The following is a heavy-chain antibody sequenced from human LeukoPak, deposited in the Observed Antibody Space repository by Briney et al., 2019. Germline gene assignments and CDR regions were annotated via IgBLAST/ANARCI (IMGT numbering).Heavy chain of an antibody. D-gene: IGHD6-19*01. Sequence: AGGSLRLSCAASEFTFSSYGMHWVRQAPGQGLEWVAVMSYDGSSKYYVDSVKGRFTISRDNSKSTLYLQMNSLRAGDTAVYYCAREAGYGMNVWGQGTTVTVSS. CDR3: AREAGYGMNV. CDR2: MSYDGSSK. CDR1: EFTFSSYG. V-gene: IGHV3-30*03. J-gene: IGHJ6*02.